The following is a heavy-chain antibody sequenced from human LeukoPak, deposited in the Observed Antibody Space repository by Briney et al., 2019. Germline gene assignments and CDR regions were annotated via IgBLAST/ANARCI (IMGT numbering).Heavy chain of an antibody. D-gene: IGHD5-18*01. CDR1: GFTFSTYE. Sequence: GGSLRLSCAASGFTFSTYEMNWVRQAPGKGLEWISYISDSGTTINYADSVKGRFTISRDNAKNSLYLQMNSLRAEDTAVYYCARWDTAMVVGYWGQGTLVTVSS. CDR2: ISDSGTTI. V-gene: IGHV3-48*03. J-gene: IGHJ4*02. CDR3: ARWDTAMVVGY.